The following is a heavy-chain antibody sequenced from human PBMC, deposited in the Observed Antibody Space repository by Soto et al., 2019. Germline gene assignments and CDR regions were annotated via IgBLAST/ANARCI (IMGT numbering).Heavy chain of an antibody. Sequence: PGGSLRLSCAASGFTFSSYGMHWVRQAPGKGLEWVAVISYDGSNKYYADSVKGRFTISRDNSKNTLYLQMNSLRAEDTAVYYCAKDADYDFWSGYLYYFDYWGQGTLVTVSS. CDR3: AKDADYDFWSGYLYYFDY. D-gene: IGHD3-3*01. V-gene: IGHV3-30*18. CDR1: GFTFSSYG. CDR2: ISYDGSNK. J-gene: IGHJ4*02.